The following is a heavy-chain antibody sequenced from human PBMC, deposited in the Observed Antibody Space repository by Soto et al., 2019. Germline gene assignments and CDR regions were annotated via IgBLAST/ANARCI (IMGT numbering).Heavy chain of an antibody. CDR2: IYSGGST. D-gene: IGHD2-21*02. CDR1: GFTVSSNY. Sequence: GGSLRLSCAASGFTVSSNYMSWVRQAPGKGLEWVSVIYSGGSTYYADSVKGRFTISRDNSKNTLYLQMNSLRAEDTAVYYCVRAPPYCGGDCYSAYFDYWGQGTLVTVSS. CDR3: VRAPPYCGGDCYSAYFDY. V-gene: IGHV3-53*01. J-gene: IGHJ4*02.